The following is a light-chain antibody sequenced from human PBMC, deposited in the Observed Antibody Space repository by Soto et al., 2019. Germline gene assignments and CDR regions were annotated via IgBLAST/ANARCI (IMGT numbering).Light chain of an antibody. CDR1: QSVSSSY. CDR3: QQYGTSPT. V-gene: IGKV3-20*01. J-gene: IGKJ5*01. CDR2: GAS. Sequence: IVLTQSPGTLSLSPGERATLSCRASQSVSSSYLAWYQQKPGQAPRLLIYGASSRVTGIPDRFSGSGSGTDFTLTISRLEPEDFAMYYCQQYGTSPTFGQGTRLEIK.